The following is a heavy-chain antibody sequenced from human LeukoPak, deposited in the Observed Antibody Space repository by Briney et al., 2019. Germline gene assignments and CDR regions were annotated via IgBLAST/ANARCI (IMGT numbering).Heavy chain of an antibody. CDR3: AKVLRLRGHFDY. D-gene: IGHD5-18*01. CDR1: GFTFSSYA. CDR2: ISGSGGST. V-gene: IGHV3-23*01. Sequence: GGSLRLSCAASGFTFSSYAMSWVRQAPGKGLEWVSAISGSGGSTYYADSVKGRYTISRDNSKNTLYLQMNSLRAEDTAVYYCAKVLRLRGHFDYWGQGTLVTVSS. J-gene: IGHJ4*02.